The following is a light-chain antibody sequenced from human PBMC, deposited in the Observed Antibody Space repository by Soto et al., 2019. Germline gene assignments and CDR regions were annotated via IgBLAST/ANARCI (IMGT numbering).Light chain of an antibody. J-gene: IGKJ4*01. CDR1: QSVSSSY. V-gene: IGKV3-20*01. CDR3: QQYGSSPLT. Sequence: EIVLTQSPGTLSLSPRERATLSCRARQSVSSSYLAWDQQKPGQAPRLLIYGASSRATGIPDRFSGSGSGTDFTLTISRLEPEDFAVYYCQQYGSSPLTFGGGTKVEIK. CDR2: GAS.